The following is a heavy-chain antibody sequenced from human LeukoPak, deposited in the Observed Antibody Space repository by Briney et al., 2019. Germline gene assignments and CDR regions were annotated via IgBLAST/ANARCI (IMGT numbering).Heavy chain of an antibody. CDR3: ARGGDRIEMATIGGDY. D-gene: IGHD5-24*01. V-gene: IGHV1-46*01. CDR2: INPSGGST. CDR1: GYTFTSYY. J-gene: IGHJ4*02. Sequence: ASVNVSCKASGYTFTSYYMHWVRQAPGQGLEWMGIINPSGGSTSYAQKFQGRVTMTRDTSTSTVYMELSSLRSEDTAVYYCARGGDRIEMATIGGDYWGQGTLVTVSS.